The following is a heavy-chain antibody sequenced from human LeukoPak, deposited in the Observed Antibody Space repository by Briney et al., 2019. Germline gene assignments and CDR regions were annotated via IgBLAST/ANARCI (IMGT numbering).Heavy chain of an antibody. Sequence: PSETLSLTCAVYGGSFSGYYWSWIRQPPGKGLEWIGEINHSGSTNYNPSLKSRVTISVDTSKNQFSLKLSSVTAADTAVYYCAVSRASLEWLFFHWGQGTLVTVSS. J-gene: IGHJ4*02. CDR1: GGSFSGYY. D-gene: IGHD3-3*01. CDR3: AVSRASLEWLFFH. V-gene: IGHV4-34*01. CDR2: INHSGST.